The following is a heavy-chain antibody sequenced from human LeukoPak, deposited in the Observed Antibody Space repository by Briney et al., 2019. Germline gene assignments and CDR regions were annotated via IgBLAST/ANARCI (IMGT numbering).Heavy chain of an antibody. CDR3: ARVGGTNYYYYGMDV. D-gene: IGHD1-26*01. CDR2: INHSGST. J-gene: IGHJ6*02. V-gene: IGHV4-34*01. CDR1: GGSFSGYY. Sequence: SETLSPTCAVYGGSFSGYYWSWIRQPPGKGLEWIGEINHSGSTNYNPSLKSRVTISVDTSKNQLSLKLSSVTAADTAVYYCARVGGTNYYYYGMDVWGQGTTVTVSS.